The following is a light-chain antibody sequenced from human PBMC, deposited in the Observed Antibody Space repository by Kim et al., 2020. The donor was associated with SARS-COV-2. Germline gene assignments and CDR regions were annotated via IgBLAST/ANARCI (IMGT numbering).Light chain of an antibody. J-gene: IGKJ2*01. Sequence: EIVLTQSPATLSLSPGERATLSCRASQSVSSYLAWYQQKPGQAPRLLIYDASNRATGIPARFSGSGSGTDFTLTISSLEPEDFAVYYCQQRRDWPPYTFGQGTTLE. CDR2: DAS. V-gene: IGKV3-11*01. CDR3: QQRRDWPPYT. CDR1: QSVSSY.